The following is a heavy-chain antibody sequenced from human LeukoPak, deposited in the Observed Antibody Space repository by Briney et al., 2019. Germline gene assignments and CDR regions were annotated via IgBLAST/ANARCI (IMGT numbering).Heavy chain of an antibody. V-gene: IGHV4-61*02. J-gene: IGHJ3*02. CDR3: ARPGYSYGRDAFDI. CDR1: GGSISSSSYY. Sequence: SETLALTCTVSGGSISSSSYYWSWIRQPAGKGLEWIGRIYTSGSTNYNPSLKSRVTISVDTSKNQFSLKLSSVTAADTAVYYCARPGYSYGRDAFDIWGQGTMVTVSS. D-gene: IGHD5-18*01. CDR2: IYTSGST.